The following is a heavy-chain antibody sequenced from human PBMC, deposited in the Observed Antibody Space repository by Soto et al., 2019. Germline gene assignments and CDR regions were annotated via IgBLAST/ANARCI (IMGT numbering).Heavy chain of an antibody. D-gene: IGHD3-3*01. CDR2: ISSSSSYI. V-gene: IGHV3-21*01. Sequence: GGSLRLSCAASGFTFSSYSMNWVRQAPGKGLEWVSSISSSSSYIYYADSVKGRFTISRDNAKNSLYLQMNSLRAEDTAVYYCARDYHDFWSGYSHYYYYYGMDVWGQGTTVTVSS. J-gene: IGHJ6*02. CDR1: GFTFSSYS. CDR3: ARDYHDFWSGYSHYYYYYGMDV.